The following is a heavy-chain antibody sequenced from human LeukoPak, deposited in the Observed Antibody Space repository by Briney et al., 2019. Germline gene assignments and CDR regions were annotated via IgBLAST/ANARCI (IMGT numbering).Heavy chain of an antibody. V-gene: IGHV3-15*01. J-gene: IGHJ3*02. CDR2: IKSKTDGGTT. Sequence: KAGGSLRLSCAASGFTFSNAWMSWVRQAPGEGLEWVGRIKSKTDGGTTDFGAPVKSRFTISRDDSTNTLYLQMNSLKTEDTAVYYCTTGNTTVVGAFDIWGQGTMVTV. D-gene: IGHD4-23*01. CDR3: TTGNTTVVGAFDI. CDR1: GFTFSNAW.